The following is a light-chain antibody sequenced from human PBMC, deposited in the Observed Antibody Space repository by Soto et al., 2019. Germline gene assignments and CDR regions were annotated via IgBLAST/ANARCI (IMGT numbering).Light chain of an antibody. V-gene: IGLV1-47*01. CDR3: ATRDDNLNGWV. J-gene: IGLJ3*02. CDR2: RNT. Sequence: QSVLTQPPSASGTPGQRVTISCSGTRSNIGSNYVFWYRQLPGTAPRLLIYRNTQRPSGVPDRISGSRSGTSASLAISGLRSEDEADYFCATRDDNLNGWVFGGGTKLTV. CDR1: RSNIGSNY.